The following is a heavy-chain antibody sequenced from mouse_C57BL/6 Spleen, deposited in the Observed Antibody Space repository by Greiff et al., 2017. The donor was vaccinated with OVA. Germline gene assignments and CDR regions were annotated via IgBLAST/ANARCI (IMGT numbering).Heavy chain of an antibody. J-gene: IGHJ1*03. Sequence: QVQLQQSGPELVKPGASVKISCKASGYAFSSSWMNWVKQRPGKGLEWIGRIYPGDGDTNYNGKFKGKATLTADKSSSTAYMQLSSLTSEDSAVYFCARDTTVVERYFDVWGTGTTVTVSS. V-gene: IGHV1-82*01. CDR1: GYAFSSSW. D-gene: IGHD1-1*01. CDR3: ARDTTVVERYFDV. CDR2: IYPGDGDT.